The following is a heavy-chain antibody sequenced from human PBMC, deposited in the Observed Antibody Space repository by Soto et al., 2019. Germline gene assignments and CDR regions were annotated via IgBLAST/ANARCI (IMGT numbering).Heavy chain of an antibody. V-gene: IGHV3-33*01. CDR1: GFTFRNYG. CDR3: ARDGDASTGYGKDY. D-gene: IGHD3-16*01. J-gene: IGHJ4*02. Sequence: GGSLRLSCVASGFTFRNYGMHWVRQAPGKGLEWVAFLWFDGSKNYYAESVRGRFSISRDNSQNTLYLQMNSLTAEDTAMYYCARDGDASTGYGKDYWGQGTLVTVSS. CDR2: LWFDGSKN.